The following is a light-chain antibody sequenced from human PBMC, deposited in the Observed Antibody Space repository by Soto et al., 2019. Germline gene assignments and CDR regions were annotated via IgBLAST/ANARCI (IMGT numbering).Light chain of an antibody. CDR1: QNINNW. J-gene: IGKJ1*01. Sequence: DIQMTQSPSTLSASIGDRVTITCRASQNINNWIACYQQKPGKHPKFLIYDASTLESGVPSRFSGSGFGTDFSLIISSLQPDDFGSYYCQHMRTFGQGTKVEMK. V-gene: IGKV1-5*01. CDR2: DAS. CDR3: QHMRT.